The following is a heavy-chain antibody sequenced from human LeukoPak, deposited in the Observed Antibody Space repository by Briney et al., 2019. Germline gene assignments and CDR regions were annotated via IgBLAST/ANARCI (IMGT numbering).Heavy chain of an antibody. D-gene: IGHD2-15*01. CDR2: ISNNGGYT. V-gene: IGHV3-23*01. Sequence: GGSLRLSCAASGFTFSSSAMSWVRQAPGKGLEWVLAISNNGGYTYYADSVQGRFTISRDNSKSTLCLQMNSLRAEDTAVHYCAKQLGYCSDGSCYFPYWGQGTLVTVSS. CDR3: AKQLGYCSDGSCYFPY. CDR1: GFTFSSSA. J-gene: IGHJ4*02.